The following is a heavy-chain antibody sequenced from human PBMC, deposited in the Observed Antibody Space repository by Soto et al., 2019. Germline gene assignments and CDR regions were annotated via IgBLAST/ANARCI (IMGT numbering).Heavy chain of an antibody. Sequence: PSETLSLTCVVYDGSLTEYHWSWVRQTPGKGLEWIGEVSHHGTSHYNPSLGSRVIMSFDTSKDQFSLTLQSVHAADTGIYSCARGQSAVDVLFPTPVPFDPWGPGTPVTVSS. CDR2: VSHHGTS. CDR1: DGSLTEYH. V-gene: IGHV4-34*01. D-gene: IGHD1-1*01. J-gene: IGHJ5*02. CDR3: ARGQSAVDVLFPTPVPFDP.